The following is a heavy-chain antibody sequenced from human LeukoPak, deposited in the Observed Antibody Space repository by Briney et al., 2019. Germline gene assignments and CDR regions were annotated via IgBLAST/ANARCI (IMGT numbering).Heavy chain of an antibody. V-gene: IGHV5-51*01. CDR1: GYSFAIYW. Sequence: GESLKISCEVSGYSFAIYWIAWARQVPGKGLEWMGIIYPGDSDTRYSPSFQGQVTISADKSISTAYLQWSSLKASDTAMYYCARRDSGPFDYWGQGTLVTVSS. CDR3: ARRDSGPFDY. J-gene: IGHJ4*02. CDR2: IYPGDSDT. D-gene: IGHD2-15*01.